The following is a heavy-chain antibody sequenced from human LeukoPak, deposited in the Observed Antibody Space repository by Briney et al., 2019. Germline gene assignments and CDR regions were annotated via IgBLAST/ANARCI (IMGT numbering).Heavy chain of an antibody. Sequence: PGGSLRLSCAASGFTFSSYAMSWVRQAPGKGLEWVSAISGSGGSTYYADSVKGRFTISRDNSKNTLYLQMNSLRAEDTAVYYCATTDTVATISYFDYWGQGTLVTVSS. V-gene: IGHV3-23*01. CDR1: GFTFSSYA. CDR3: ATTDTVATISYFDY. CDR2: ISGSGGST. J-gene: IGHJ4*02. D-gene: IGHD5-12*01.